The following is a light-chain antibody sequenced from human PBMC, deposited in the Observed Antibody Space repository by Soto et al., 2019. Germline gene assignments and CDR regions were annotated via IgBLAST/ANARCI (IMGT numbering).Light chain of an antibody. CDR3: KHFNSYPRVFT. CDR1: QGISSA. Sequence: AIQLTQSPSSLSASVGDRVTITCRASQGISSALAWYQQKPGKAPKLLIYDASSLESGVPSRFSGSGSGSDFTLTTCRMQPEDLATDLCKHFNSYPRVFTFCPWTKVDIK. J-gene: IGKJ3*01. CDR2: DAS. V-gene: IGKV1-13*02.